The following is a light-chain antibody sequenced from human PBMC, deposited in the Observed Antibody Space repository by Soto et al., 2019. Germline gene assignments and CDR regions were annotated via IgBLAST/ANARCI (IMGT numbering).Light chain of an antibody. CDR3: QQRLT. Sequence: EIVLTQSPATLSLSPEERATLSCRASQSVSSYLAWYQQKPGQAPRLLIYDASNRATGIPARFSGSGSGTDFTLTISSLEPEDFAVYYCQQRLTFGGGTKVEIK. V-gene: IGKV3-11*01. CDR2: DAS. CDR1: QSVSSY. J-gene: IGKJ4*01.